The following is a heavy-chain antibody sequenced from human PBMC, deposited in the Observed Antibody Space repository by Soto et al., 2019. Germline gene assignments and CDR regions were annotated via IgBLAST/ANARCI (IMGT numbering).Heavy chain of an antibody. CDR3: AGHRVGTYYFDY. Sequence: SETKCLSSTVAGGYLSSNSDYWGWKNQPPGKGLQWIGSIYYGGSTYYNPSLKSRVTISVDTSKNQFSLKLTSVTAADTAVYYCAGHRVGTYYFDYWGQGTPVTVSS. CDR1: GGYLSSNSDY. CDR2: IYYGGST. V-gene: IGHV4-39*01. J-gene: IGHJ4*02. D-gene: IGHD1-26*01.